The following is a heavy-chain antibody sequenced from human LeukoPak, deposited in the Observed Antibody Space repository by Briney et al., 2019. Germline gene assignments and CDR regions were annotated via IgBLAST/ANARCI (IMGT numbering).Heavy chain of an antibody. D-gene: IGHD5-12*01. J-gene: IGHJ4*02. CDR2: ISDSGDIP. CDR3: AKDRAGYSGGRGFDY. V-gene: IGHV3-23*01. Sequence: GGSLRLSCEASGVTFSIYAMRWVRQAPGKGLEWVSGISDSGDIPYYVHSVRGRFTISRDSSKNTLYLQMNILRADDTAVYYCAKDRAGYSGGRGFDYWGQGTLVTVSS. CDR1: GVTFSIYA.